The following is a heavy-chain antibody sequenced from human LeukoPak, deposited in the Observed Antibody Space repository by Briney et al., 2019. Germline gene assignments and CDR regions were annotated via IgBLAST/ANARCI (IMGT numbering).Heavy chain of an antibody. Sequence: SDTLSLTCTVSGGSITSGGYYWSWIRQHPGKGLEWFGSIYYSGSTYYNPSLKSRVTISVDTSKNQFSLKLSSVAAADTAVYYCASYFFYYDNSAYYYDAFDIWGQGTMVTVSS. D-gene: IGHD3-22*01. J-gene: IGHJ3*02. CDR2: IYYSGST. CDR3: ASYFFYYDNSAYYYDAFDI. V-gene: IGHV4-31*03. CDR1: GGSITSGGYY.